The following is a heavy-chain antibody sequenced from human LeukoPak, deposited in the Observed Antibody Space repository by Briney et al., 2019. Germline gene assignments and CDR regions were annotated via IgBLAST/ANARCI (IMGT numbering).Heavy chain of an antibody. CDR2: ISYDGSDE. J-gene: IGHJ4*02. CDR1: GLAFSSYS. Sequence: GGSLRLSCVASGLAFSSYSMHWVRQAPGKGLEWVGVISYDGSDEYYTDSAKGRFTISRDNSKNTVYLQMNSLRADDTAVYYCARDFTPEWFDIHWGQGTLVTVSS. V-gene: IGHV3-30*04. D-gene: IGHD3-3*01. CDR3: ARDFTPEWFDIH.